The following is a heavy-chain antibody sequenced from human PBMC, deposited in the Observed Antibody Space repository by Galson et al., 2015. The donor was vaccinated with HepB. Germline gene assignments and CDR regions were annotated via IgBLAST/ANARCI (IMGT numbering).Heavy chain of an antibody. CDR1: GYSFTSYW. Sequence: QSGAEVKKPGESLRISCKASGYSFTSYWIAWVRQMPGKGLEWMGRIDPTDSYTNYSPSFQGHVTISADRSISTAYLQWSDLKASDTAIYYCARQGPIVVVSTVVDLWGQGSLVTVSS. CDR2: IDPTDSYT. V-gene: IGHV5-10-1*01. CDR3: ARQGPIVVVSTVVDL. J-gene: IGHJ5*02. D-gene: IGHD3-22*01.